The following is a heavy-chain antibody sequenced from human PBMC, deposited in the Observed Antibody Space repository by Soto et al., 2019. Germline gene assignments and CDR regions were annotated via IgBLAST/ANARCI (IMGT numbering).Heavy chain of an antibody. V-gene: IGHV3-23*01. CDR2: ISGSGGST. CDR1: GFTFSSYA. D-gene: IGHD3-3*01. CDR3: AKGAYYDFWSGYTYYFDY. Sequence: GGSLRLSCAASGFTFSSYAMSWVRQAPGKGLEWVSAISGSGGSTYYADSVKGRFTISRDNSKNTLYLQMNSLRAEDTAVYYCAKGAYYDFWSGYTYYFDYWGQGTLVTVSS. J-gene: IGHJ4*02.